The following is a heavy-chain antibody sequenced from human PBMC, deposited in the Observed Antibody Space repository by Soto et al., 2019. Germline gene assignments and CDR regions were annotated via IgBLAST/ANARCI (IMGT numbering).Heavy chain of an antibody. D-gene: IGHD3-10*01. V-gene: IGHV3-30-3*01. CDR2: ISHDGSEK. CDR1: RFTFNSYA. CDR3: AKVGVRGVPSYFSMDV. Sequence: PWWSLQLSIASSRFTFNSYAMDWVRQAPGKGLEWVAVISHDGSEKYYADSVTGRFTISRDNSKNKVYLQIDSLGPEDTAVDYCAKVGVRGVPSYFSMDVWGQGTTVTVSS. J-gene: IGHJ6*02.